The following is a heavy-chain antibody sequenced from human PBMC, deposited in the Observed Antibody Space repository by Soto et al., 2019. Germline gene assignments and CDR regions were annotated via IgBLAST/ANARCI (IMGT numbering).Heavy chain of an antibody. CDR3: AGDSPHDSSVAGDY. CDR1: GFTFSTHW. D-gene: IGHD3-22*01. CDR2: INGDGSRT. J-gene: IGHJ4*02. Sequence: LRLSCAASGFTFSTHWVHWVRQVPGKGLVWVSRINGDGSRTTYADSVRGRLTISRDNAKNTLYLQMNNLRVEDTAVYCCAGDSPHDSSVAGDYWGQGTLVTVSS. V-gene: IGHV3-74*01.